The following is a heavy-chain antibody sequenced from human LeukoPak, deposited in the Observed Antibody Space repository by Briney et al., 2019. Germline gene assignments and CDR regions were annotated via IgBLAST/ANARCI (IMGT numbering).Heavy chain of an antibody. CDR1: GYTFTTYA. CDR3: ARGVVVVAATDY. CDR2: INAGNGNT. Sequence: ASVKVSCKASGYTFTTYAMYWVRQAPGQRLEWMGWINAGNGNTKYSQKFQGRVTITRDTSASTAYMELGSLRSEDTAVYYCARGVVVVAATDYWGQGTLVTVSS. D-gene: IGHD2-15*01. V-gene: IGHV1-3*01. J-gene: IGHJ4*02.